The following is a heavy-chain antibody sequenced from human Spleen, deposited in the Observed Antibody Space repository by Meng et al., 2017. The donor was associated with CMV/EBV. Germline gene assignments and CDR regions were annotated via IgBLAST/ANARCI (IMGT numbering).Heavy chain of an antibody. CDR1: GGSISSYY. D-gene: IGHD3-10*01. J-gene: IGHJ6*02. V-gene: IGHV4-59*01. CDR3: ARGRGYDYYGMDV. Sequence: SETLSLTCTVSGGSISSYYWSWIRKPPGKGLEWIGYIYYSGSTNYNPSLKSRVTISVDTSKNQFSLKLSSVTAADTAVYYCARGRGYDYYGMDVWGQGTTVTVSS. CDR2: IYYSGST.